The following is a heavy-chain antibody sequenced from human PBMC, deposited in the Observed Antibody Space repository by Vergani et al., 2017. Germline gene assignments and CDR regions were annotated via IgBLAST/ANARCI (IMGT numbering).Heavy chain of an antibody. CDR1: GFTFSSYS. D-gene: IGHD6-6*01. CDR3: AREAYSSSTYFDY. Sequence: EVQLVESGGGLVQPGRSLRLSCAASGFTFSSYSMNWVRQAPGKGLEWVSSISSSSSYIYYADSVKGRFTISRDNAKNSLYLQMNSLRAEDTAVYYCAREAYSSSTYFDYWGQGTLVTVSS. J-gene: IGHJ4*02. CDR2: ISSSSSYI. V-gene: IGHV3-21*01.